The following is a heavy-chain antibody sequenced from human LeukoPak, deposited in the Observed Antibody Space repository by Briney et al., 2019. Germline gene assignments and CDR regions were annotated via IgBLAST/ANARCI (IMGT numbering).Heavy chain of an antibody. CDR2: INPNSGGT. Sequence: GASVKVSCKASGYTFTGYYMHWVRQAPGQGLEWMGWINPNSGGTNYAQKFQGRVTMTRDTSISTAYMELSRLGSDDTAVYYCASTPYYYDSSGYYFSVSEDAFDIWGQGTMVTVSS. D-gene: IGHD3-22*01. J-gene: IGHJ3*02. CDR1: GYTFTGYY. CDR3: ASTPYYYDSSGYYFSVSEDAFDI. V-gene: IGHV1-2*02.